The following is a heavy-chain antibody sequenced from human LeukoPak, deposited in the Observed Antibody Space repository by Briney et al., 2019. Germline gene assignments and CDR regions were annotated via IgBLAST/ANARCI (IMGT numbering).Heavy chain of an antibody. D-gene: IGHD5-12*01. J-gene: IGHJ4*02. CDR3: VRGTGYSAYDYDFDY. V-gene: IGHV3-13*04. CDR2: IGTAGDT. Sequence: GGSLRLSCAASGFTFSSYDMHWVRQPTGKGLEWVSAIGTAGDTYYPGSVKGRFTISRENAKNSLYLQMNSLRAGDTAVYYCVRGTGYSAYDYDFDYWGQGTLVTVSS. CDR1: GFTFSSYD.